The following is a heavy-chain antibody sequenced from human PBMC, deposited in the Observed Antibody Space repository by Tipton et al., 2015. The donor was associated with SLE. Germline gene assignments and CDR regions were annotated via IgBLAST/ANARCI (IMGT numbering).Heavy chain of an antibody. CDR3: ARDTGAAAVHWYFDL. CDR2: IYYSGTT. CDR1: GASIRSGGYY. Sequence: TLSLTCSVSGASIRSGGYYWTWIRQHPGQGLEWIGNIYYSGTTYYNPSLKSRVTISVDTSKNLFSLNLSSVTAADTAVYYCARDTGAAAVHWYFDLWGRGTLVTVSS. J-gene: IGHJ2*01. D-gene: IGHD6-13*01. V-gene: IGHV4-31*03.